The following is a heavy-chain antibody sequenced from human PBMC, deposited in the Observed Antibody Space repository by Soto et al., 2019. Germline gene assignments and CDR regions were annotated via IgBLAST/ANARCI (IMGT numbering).Heavy chain of an antibody. Sequence: PGGSLRLSCAASGFTFSSYSMNWVRQAPGKGLEWVSSISSSSSYIYYADSVKGRFTISRDNAKNSLYLQMNSLRAEDTAVYYCARDSYDSSGYYYGWAFDIWGQGTMVTVSS. D-gene: IGHD3-22*01. CDR3: ARDSYDSSGYYYGWAFDI. CDR2: ISSSSSYI. V-gene: IGHV3-21*01. J-gene: IGHJ3*02. CDR1: GFTFSSYS.